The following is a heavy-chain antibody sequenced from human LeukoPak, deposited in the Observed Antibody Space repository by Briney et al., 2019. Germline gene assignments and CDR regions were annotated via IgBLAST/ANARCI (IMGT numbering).Heavy chain of an antibody. CDR3: AKHLGSHSFLFYYMDV. V-gene: IGHV3-23*01. CDR2: LSGSGTAT. J-gene: IGHJ6*03. Sequence: TGGSLRLSCEASQFTFSRFAMSWIRQAPGTGLEWVSTLSGSGTATYYADPVKGHFTTSRDNSKDTLYLQMDNLRADDTAVYYCAKHLGSHSFLFYYMDVWGTGTSVIVSS. CDR1: QFTFSRFA. D-gene: IGHD2-21*01.